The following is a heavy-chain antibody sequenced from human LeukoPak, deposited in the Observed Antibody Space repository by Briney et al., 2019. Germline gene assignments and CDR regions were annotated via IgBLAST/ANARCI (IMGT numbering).Heavy chain of an antibody. D-gene: IGHD1-26*01. J-gene: IGHJ4*02. CDR3: ARVYSGSYSGYYFDY. Sequence: SETLSLTCTVSGGSFSSGSYYWSWIRQPPGKGLEWIGYIYYSGSTYYNPSLKSRVTISVDTSKNQFSLKLSSVTAADTAVYYCARVYSGSYSGYYFDYWGQGTLVTVSS. CDR1: GGSFSSGSYY. V-gene: IGHV4-30-4*08. CDR2: IYYSGST.